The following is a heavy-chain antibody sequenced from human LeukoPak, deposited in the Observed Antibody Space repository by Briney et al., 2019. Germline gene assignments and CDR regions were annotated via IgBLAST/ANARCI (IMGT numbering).Heavy chain of an antibody. D-gene: IGHD6-19*01. CDR2: ISSSSSDI. V-gene: IGHV3-21*01. CDR3: ATGYTSGTRIDY. J-gene: IGHJ4*02. CDR1: GFTFSAFS. Sequence: GGSLRLSCAASGFTFSAFSMNWVRQAPGKGLEWVSAISSSSSDIYYTDSVKGRFTISRDNANNFLYLQVSSLRAEDTAVYYCATGYTSGTRIDYWGQGTLVSVSS.